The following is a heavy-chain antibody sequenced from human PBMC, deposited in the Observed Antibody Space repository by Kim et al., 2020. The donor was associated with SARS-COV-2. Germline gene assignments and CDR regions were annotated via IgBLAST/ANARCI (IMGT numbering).Heavy chain of an antibody. Sequence: VKGRFTISRDNSKNSLYLQMNSLRTEDTALYYCAKDSSAPPYYYYYGMDVWGQGTTVTVSS. J-gene: IGHJ6*02. D-gene: IGHD2-15*01. CDR3: AKDSSAPPYYYYYGMDV. V-gene: IGHV3-43*01.